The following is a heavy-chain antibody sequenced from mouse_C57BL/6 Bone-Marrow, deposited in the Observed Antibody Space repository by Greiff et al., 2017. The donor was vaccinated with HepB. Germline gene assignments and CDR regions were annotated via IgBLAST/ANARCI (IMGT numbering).Heavy chain of an antibody. CDR2: IYPGSGNT. D-gene: IGHD1-1*01. CDR1: GYSFTSYY. V-gene: IGHV1-66*01. CDR3: ARMITTVVAPFDY. J-gene: IGHJ2*01. Sequence: VQLQQSGPELVKPGASVKISCKASGYSFTSYYIHWVKQRPGQGLEWIGWIYPGSGNTKYNEKFKGKATLTADTSSSTAYMQLSSLTSEDSAVYYCARMITTVVAPFDYRGQGTTLTVSS.